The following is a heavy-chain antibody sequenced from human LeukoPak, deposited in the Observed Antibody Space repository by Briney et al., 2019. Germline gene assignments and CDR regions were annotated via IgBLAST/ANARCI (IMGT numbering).Heavy chain of an antibody. Sequence: EASVKVSCKASGYTFTSYGISWVRQAPGQGLEWMGWISAYNGNTNYAQKFQGRVTMTRDTSISTAYMELSRLRSDDTAVYYCAREDYGVVGWGQGTLVTVSS. D-gene: IGHD4-17*01. CDR2: ISAYNGNT. CDR1: GYTFTSYG. V-gene: IGHV1-18*01. J-gene: IGHJ4*02. CDR3: AREDYGVVG.